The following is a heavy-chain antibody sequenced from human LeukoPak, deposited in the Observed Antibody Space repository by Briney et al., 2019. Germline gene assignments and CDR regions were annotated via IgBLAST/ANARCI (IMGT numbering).Heavy chain of an antibody. CDR3: ARRIQLWSYWHFDL. CDR1: GGSSTTYS. V-gene: IGHV4-4*08. D-gene: IGHD5-18*01. J-gene: IGHJ2*01. CDR2: VHSNGNT. Sequence: SETLSLTCTVSGGSSTTYSWSWIRQPPGKGLDWIGDVHSNGNTIYNPSLKNRVTMSIDTSRDQFPLTLTSVTAADTAIFYCARRIQLWSYWHFDLWGRGTLVTVSS.